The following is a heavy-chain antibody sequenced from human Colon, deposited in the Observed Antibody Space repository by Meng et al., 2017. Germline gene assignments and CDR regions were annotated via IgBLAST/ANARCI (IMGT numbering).Heavy chain of an antibody. CDR1: GFTFNNYW. D-gene: IGHD6-19*01. CDR3: ARHIAVPGSGGGYFDY. J-gene: IGHJ4*02. V-gene: IGHV3-7*01. Sequence: GESLKISCAASGFTFNNYWMSWVRQAPGKGLEWVAYIKLESERYYVDSVGGRFTTSRDNPKNSLYLQMNSLRAEDTAVYYCARHIAVPGSGGGYFDYWGQGTLVTVSS. CDR2: IKLESER.